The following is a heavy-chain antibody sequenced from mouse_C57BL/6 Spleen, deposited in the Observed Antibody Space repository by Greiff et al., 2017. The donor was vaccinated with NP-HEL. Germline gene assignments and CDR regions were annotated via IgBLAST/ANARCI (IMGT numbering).Heavy chain of an antibody. D-gene: IGHD2-4*01. V-gene: IGHV1-55*01. Sequence: QVQLQQPGAELVKPGASVKMSCKASGYTFTSYWLTWVKQRPGQSLAWIGDIYPGSGSTNYNEKFKSKATLTVDTSSSTAYMQLSSLTYEDSAVYYCARGDYDYDDAWFADWGQGTLVTVSA. CDR3: ARGDYDYDDAWFAD. CDR2: IYPGSGST. J-gene: IGHJ3*01. CDR1: GYTFTSYW.